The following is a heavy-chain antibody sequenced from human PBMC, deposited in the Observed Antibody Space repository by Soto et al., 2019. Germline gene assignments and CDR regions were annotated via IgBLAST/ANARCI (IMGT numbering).Heavy chain of an antibody. CDR3: ARGVGGSGLNWFDP. D-gene: IGHD6-19*01. V-gene: IGHV4-61*08. J-gene: IGHJ5*02. CDR1: GDSVSSRGYY. Sequence: SETLSLTCSVSGDSVSSRGYYWTWIRQHPGKGLEWIGYIHYSGSANYNPSLNSRLTMSVDRSKSQFSMKLASVTAADTAVYYCARGVGGSGLNWFDPWGQGTQVTVSS. CDR2: IHYSGSA.